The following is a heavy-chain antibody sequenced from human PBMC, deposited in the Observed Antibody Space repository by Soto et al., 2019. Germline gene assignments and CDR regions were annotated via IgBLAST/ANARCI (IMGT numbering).Heavy chain of an antibody. Sequence: SETLSLTCHVSGASINSGDYYWSWLRQPPGKGLEWIGHIYYRGSTYYNPSLKSRAGISVDSSKSQVSLKLTSVTAADTAVYFCATSLMDYYRLASWGQGALVTVSS. CDR3: ATSLMDYYRLAS. CDR2: IYYRGST. CDR1: GASINSGDYY. D-gene: IGHD2-8*01. V-gene: IGHV4-30-4*01. J-gene: IGHJ5*01.